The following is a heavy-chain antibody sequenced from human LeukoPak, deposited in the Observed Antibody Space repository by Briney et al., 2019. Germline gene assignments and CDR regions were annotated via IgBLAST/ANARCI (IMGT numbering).Heavy chain of an antibody. J-gene: IGHJ4*02. CDR3: AKRSGVSYGYFDY. CDR2: IPGSGDSK. Sequence: GGSLRLSCAASGFTFSSYAMSWVRQAPGKGLEWVSAIPGSGDSKNYADSVKGRFTISRDNSKNTLYLQMNSLRAEDTAVYYCAKRSGVSYGYFDYWGQGTLVTVSS. V-gene: IGHV3-23*01. CDR1: GFTFSSYA. D-gene: IGHD1-26*01.